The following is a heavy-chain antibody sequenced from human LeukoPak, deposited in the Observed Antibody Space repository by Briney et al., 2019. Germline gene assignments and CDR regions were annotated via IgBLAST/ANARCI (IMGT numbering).Heavy chain of an antibody. CDR3: ARPLGYCSSTSRYTYFDY. J-gene: IGHJ4*02. V-gene: IGHV4-38-2*01. Sequence: SETLSLTCAVSGYSISSGYYWGWIRQPPGKGLERIGSIYHSGSTYYNPSLKSRVTISVDTSKNQFSLKLSSVTAADTAVYYCARPLGYCSSTSRYTYFDYWGQGTLATVSS. D-gene: IGHD2-2*02. CDR1: GYSISSGYY. CDR2: IYHSGST.